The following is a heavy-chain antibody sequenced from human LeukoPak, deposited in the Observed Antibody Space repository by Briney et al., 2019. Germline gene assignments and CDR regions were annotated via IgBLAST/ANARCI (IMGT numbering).Heavy chain of an antibody. CDR3: ARDQYGDYGGNAI. J-gene: IGHJ3*02. CDR1: GFTFSSYW. Sequence: GGSLRLSCAASGFTFSSYWMSWVRQAPGKGLEWVANIKQDGSEKYYVDSVKGRFTISRDNAKNSLYLQMNSLRAEDTAVYYCARDQYGDYGGNAIWGQGTMVTVSS. D-gene: IGHD4-17*01. CDR2: IKQDGSEK. V-gene: IGHV3-7*01.